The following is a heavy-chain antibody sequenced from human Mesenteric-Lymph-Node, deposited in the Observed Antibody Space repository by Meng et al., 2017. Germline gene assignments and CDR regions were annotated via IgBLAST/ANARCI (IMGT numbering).Heavy chain of an antibody. J-gene: IGHJ4*02. Sequence: GGSLRLSCAASGFTFASYSLSWIRQAPGKGLEWVSSVTQSATRYAESVKGRFTVSRDNSKNTIYLQMNNLRGEDTAVYYCAKDRKPDGLWPIDYWGQGTLVTVSS. CDR3: AKDRKPDGLWPIDY. CDR1: GFTFASYS. V-gene: IGHV3-23*01. CDR2: VTQSAT. D-gene: IGHD1-14*01.